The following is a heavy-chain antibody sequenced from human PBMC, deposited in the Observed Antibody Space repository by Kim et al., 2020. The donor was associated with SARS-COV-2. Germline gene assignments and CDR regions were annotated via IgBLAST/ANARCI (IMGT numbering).Heavy chain of an antibody. CDR1: GFTFSSYA. V-gene: IGHV3-23*01. D-gene: IGHD6-13*01. Sequence: GSLRLSCAASGFTFSSYAMSWVRQAPGKGLEWVSAISGSGGSTYYADSVKGRFTISRDNSKNTLYLQMNSLRAEDTAVYYCAKRYAAARGGPKCMDVWGQGTTVTVSS. J-gene: IGHJ6*02. CDR2: ISGSGGST. CDR3: AKRYAAARGGPKCMDV.